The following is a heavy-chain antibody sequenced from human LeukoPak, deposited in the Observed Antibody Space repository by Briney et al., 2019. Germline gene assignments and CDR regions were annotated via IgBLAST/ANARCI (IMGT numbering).Heavy chain of an antibody. J-gene: IGHJ1*01. D-gene: IGHD3-10*01. Sequence: SETLSLTCTVSGGSISGYYWSWIRQPPGQGLEWIGFIYYSGSTKYNPSLKSRVTISVDTSKNQFSLKLTSVTAADTAVYYCARYGSGSYSDDHFQHWGHGNLVTVS. CDR3: ARYGSGSYSDDHFQH. V-gene: IGHV4-59*08. CDR2: IYYSGST. CDR1: GGSISGYY.